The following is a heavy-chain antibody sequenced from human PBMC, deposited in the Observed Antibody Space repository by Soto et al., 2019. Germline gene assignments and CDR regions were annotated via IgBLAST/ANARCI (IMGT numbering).Heavy chain of an antibody. Sequence: SETLSLTCTVSGGSISSYYWSWIRQPPGKGLEWIGYIYYSGSTNYNPSLKSRVTISVDTSKNQFSLKLSSVTAADTAVYYCARLRLYGNGDWFDPWGQGTLVTVSS. J-gene: IGHJ5*02. CDR2: IYYSGST. D-gene: IGHD2-8*01. V-gene: IGHV4-59*08. CDR1: GGSISSYY. CDR3: ARLRLYGNGDWFDP.